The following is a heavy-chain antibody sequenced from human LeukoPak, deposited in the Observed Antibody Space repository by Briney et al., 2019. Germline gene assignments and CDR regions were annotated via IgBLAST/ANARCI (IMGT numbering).Heavy chain of an antibody. D-gene: IGHD4-11*01. CDR3: ARRTIYSNYDY. V-gene: IGHV4-59*08. J-gene: IGHJ4*02. Sequence: SETLSLTCTVSGGSISSYSWSWIRQSPGKGLEWIGYIYYSGSTNYNPSFKSRVTISVDTSKNQLSLKLSSVTAADTAIYYCARRTIYSNYDYWGQGTLVTVSS. CDR2: IYYSGST. CDR1: GGSISSYS.